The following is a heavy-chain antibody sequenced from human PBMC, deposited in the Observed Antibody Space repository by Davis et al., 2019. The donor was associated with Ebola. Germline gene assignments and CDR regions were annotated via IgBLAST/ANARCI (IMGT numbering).Heavy chain of an antibody. D-gene: IGHD3-10*01. J-gene: IGHJ4*02. Sequence: SVKVSCKASGGTFSSYAISWVRQAPGQGLEWMGGIIPIFGTANYAQKFQGRVTITADESTSTAYMELRSLRSDDTAVYYCARGGGYGSGSYSPDYWGQGTLVTVSS. CDR3: ARGGGYGSGSYSPDY. V-gene: IGHV1-69*13. CDR2: IIPIFGTA. CDR1: GGTFSSYA.